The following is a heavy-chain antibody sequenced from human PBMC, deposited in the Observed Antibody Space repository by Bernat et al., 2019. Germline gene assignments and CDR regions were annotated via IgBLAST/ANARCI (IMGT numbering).Heavy chain of an antibody. Sequence: EVQLVESGGDLVQPGGSLRLSCAASGFTFSSYWMHWVRQAPGKGLVWVSRINSDGSSTSYADSVKGRFTISRDNAKNSLYLQMNSLRAEDTAVYYCARVVFTVTTYWYFDLWGRGTLVTVSS. CDR3: ARVVFTVTTYWYFDL. CDR2: INSDGSST. CDR1: GFTFSSYW. D-gene: IGHD4-17*01. V-gene: IGHV3-74*01. J-gene: IGHJ2*01.